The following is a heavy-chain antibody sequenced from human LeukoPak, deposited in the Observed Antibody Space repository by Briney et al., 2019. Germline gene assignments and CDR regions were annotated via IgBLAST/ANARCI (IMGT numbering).Heavy chain of an antibody. CDR1: GYTFTSYA. D-gene: IGHD3-16*02. CDR3: ARVVGNYVWGSYRPEGCFDS. J-gene: IGHJ4*02. Sequence: GASVKASCKASGYTFTSYAISWVRQAPGQGPEWMGWINMYNGNTNYAQKLQGRVTMTTDTSTSTAYMELRSLRSDDTAVYYCARVVGNYVWGSYRPEGCFDSWGQGTLVTVSS. V-gene: IGHV1-18*01. CDR2: INMYNGNT.